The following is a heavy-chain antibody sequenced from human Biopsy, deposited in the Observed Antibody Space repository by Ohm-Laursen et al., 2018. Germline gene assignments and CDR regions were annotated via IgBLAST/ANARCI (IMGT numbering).Heavy chain of an antibody. CDR3: ARGYSGYDYGYGMDV. J-gene: IGHJ6*02. Sequence: SLRLSCTASELTFSGYSMNWVRQAPGRGLEWVSYINVYSNKKYYADSVKGRFIVSRDNDKNSLYLQMNSLRAEDTALYHCARGYSGYDYGYGMDVWGQGTTVTVSS. CDR2: INVYSNKK. CDR1: ELTFSGYS. D-gene: IGHD5-12*01. V-gene: IGHV3-48*04.